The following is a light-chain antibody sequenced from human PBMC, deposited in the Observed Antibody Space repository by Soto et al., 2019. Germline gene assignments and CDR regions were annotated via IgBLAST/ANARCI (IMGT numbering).Light chain of an antibody. CDR3: SSYTSSSTV. V-gene: IGLV2-14*01. J-gene: IGLJ2*01. CDR1: SSDVGGYNY. CDR2: EVS. Sequence: QSALTQPASVSGSPGQSITISCTGTSSDVGGYNYVSWYQQHPGKAPKLMIYEVSNRPSGVSNRFSGSKSSNTASPTVSGLHAEDEADYSCSSYTSSSTVFGGGTKLTVL.